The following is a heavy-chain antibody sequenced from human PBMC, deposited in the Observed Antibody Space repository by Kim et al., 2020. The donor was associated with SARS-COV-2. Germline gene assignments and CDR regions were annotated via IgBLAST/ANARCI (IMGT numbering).Heavy chain of an antibody. D-gene: IGHD3-9*01. CDR3: ARDLRSGYYDILTGYYHNWFDP. CDR1: GGSISSSSYY. V-gene: IGHV4-39*07. CDR2: IYYSGST. Sequence: SETLSLTCTVSGGSISSSSYYWGWIRQPPGKGLEWIGSIYYSGSTYYNPSLKSRVTISVDTSKNQFSLKLSSVTAADTAVYYCARDLRSGYYDILTGYYHNWFDPWGQGTLVTVSS. J-gene: IGHJ5*02.